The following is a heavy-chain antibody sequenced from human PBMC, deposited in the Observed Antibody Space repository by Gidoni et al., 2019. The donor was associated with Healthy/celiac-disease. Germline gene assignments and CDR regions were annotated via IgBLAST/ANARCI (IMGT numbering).Heavy chain of an antibody. Sequence: QVQLVESGGGVVEPGRSLRLSCAASGFTFSSYGLHWVRQAPGKGLEWVAVISYDGSNKYYADSVKGRFTISRDNSKNTLYLQMNSLRAEDTAVYYCAKDLRPGWPYCSSTSCYEEYYYGMDVWGQGTTVTVSS. D-gene: IGHD2-2*01. CDR1: GFTFSSYG. CDR3: AKDLRPGWPYCSSTSCYEEYYYGMDV. V-gene: IGHV3-30*18. J-gene: IGHJ6*02. CDR2: ISYDGSNK.